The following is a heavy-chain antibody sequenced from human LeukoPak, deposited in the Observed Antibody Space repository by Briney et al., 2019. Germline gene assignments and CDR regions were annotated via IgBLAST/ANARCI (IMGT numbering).Heavy chain of an antibody. D-gene: IGHD4-17*01. CDR2: IKEDGSEE. CDR3: ARVGSSDYGDILFDY. Sequence: GGSLRLSCAASGFTFSSYWMSWVRQAPGMGLEWVANIKEDGSEEYSVDSVKGRLTIPRDNAKNSRYLQMNSLRAEDTAVYYCARVGSSDYGDILFDYWGQGTLVTASS. V-gene: IGHV3-7*01. J-gene: IGHJ4*02. CDR1: GFTFSSYW.